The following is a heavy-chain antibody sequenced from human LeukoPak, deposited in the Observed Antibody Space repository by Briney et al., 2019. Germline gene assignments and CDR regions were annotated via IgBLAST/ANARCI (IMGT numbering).Heavy chain of an antibody. V-gene: IGHV1-2*04. D-gene: IGHD6-19*01. Sequence: ASVKVSCKASGYTSTGYYMHWVRQAPGQGLEWMGWINPNSGGTNYAQKFQGWVTMTRDTSISTAYMELSRLRSDDTAVYYCARDGTRAVADNNWFDPWGQGTLVTVSS. CDR1: GYTSTGYY. CDR3: ARDGTRAVADNNWFDP. CDR2: INPNSGGT. J-gene: IGHJ5*02.